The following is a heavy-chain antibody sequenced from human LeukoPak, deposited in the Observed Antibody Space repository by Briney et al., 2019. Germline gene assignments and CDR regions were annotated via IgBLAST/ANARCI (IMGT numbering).Heavy chain of an antibody. J-gene: IGHJ4*02. CDR3: AKDGADIVVVVAARASSGYFDY. CDR2: ISWNSGSI. Sequence: SLRLSCAASGFTFDDYAMHWVRQAPGKGLEWVSGISWNSGSIGYADSVKGRFTISRDNAKNSLYLQMNSLRAEDTAVYYCAKDGADIVVVVAARASSGYFDYWGQGTLVTVSS. CDR1: GFTFDDYA. D-gene: IGHD2-15*01. V-gene: IGHV3-9*01.